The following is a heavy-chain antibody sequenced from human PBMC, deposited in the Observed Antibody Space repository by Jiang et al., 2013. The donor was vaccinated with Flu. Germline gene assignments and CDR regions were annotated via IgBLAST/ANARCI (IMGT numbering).Heavy chain of an antibody. CDR3: ARNGYCINGVCPGWIDP. V-gene: IGHV4-39*07. CDR1: GGSISSSSHY. Sequence: PGLVKPSETLSLTCTVSGGSISSSSHYWGWIRQPPGKGLEWVGSIYYSGSTYYNPSLKSRVTISVDTSQNQFSLRLTSVTAADTAVYYCARNGYCINGVCPGWIDPWGQGTLVIVSS. J-gene: IGHJ5*02. CDR2: IYYSGST. D-gene: IGHD2-8*01.